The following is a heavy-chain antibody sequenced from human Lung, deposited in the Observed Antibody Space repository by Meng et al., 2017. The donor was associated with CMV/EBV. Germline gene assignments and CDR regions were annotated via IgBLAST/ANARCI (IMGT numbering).Heavy chain of an antibody. CDR2: IKHDGTEK. CDR3: VNAWRMGGPLSAFEL. D-gene: IGHD1-26*01. CDR1: GFTFSTSW. V-gene: IGHV3-7*01. Sequence: GGSXRLXXAASGFTFSTSWMTWVRQNPGQGLEWVANIKHDGTEKNYVDSVKGRFTIFRDNAKNSLYLQMSSLRAEDTAVYYCVNAWRMGGPLSAFELWGQGTMVTVSS. J-gene: IGHJ3*01.